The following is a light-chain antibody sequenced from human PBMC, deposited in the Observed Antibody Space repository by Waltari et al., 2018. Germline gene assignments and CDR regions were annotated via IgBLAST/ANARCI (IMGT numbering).Light chain of an antibody. CDR1: SHDVDDFNY. CDR3: SSHTTRSLLGV. Sequence: QSVLTQPASVSGSPGQSIPIPCTRTSHDVDDFNYVAWYQQHPDKAPKLILFDVTTRASGVSSRFSGSKSANTASLTISGLQAEDEAFYYCSSHTTRSLLGVFGGGTKLTVL. J-gene: IGLJ3*02. V-gene: IGLV2-14*03. CDR2: DVT.